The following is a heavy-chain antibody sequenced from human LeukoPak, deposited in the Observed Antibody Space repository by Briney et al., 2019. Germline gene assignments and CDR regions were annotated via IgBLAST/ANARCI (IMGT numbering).Heavy chain of an antibody. CDR1: GGSISSYY. J-gene: IGHJ5*02. D-gene: IGHD3-10*01. Sequence: SETLSLTCTVSGGSISSYYWSWIRQPPGKGLEWIGYIYYSGSTYYNPPLKSRVTISEDTSKNQFSLKLRSVTAADTAVYYCARGPRFGELLWHWFDPWGQGTLVTVSS. V-gene: IGHV4-59*08. CDR3: ARGPRFGELLWHWFDP. CDR2: IYYSGST.